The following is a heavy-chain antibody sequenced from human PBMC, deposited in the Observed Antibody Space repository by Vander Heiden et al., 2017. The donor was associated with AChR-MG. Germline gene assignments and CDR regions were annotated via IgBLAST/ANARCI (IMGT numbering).Heavy chain of an antibody. V-gene: IGHV2-26*01. CDR1: GFSLSNARMG. Sequence: QVTLKESGPVLVKPTETLTLTCTVSGFSLSNARMGVSWIRQPPGKALEWLAHIFSNDEKSYSTSLKSRLTISKDTSKSQVVLTMTNMDPVDTATYYCARITYYDFWSGYYIEYYYGMDVWGQGTTVTVSS. CDR3: ARITYYDFWSGYYIEYYYGMDV. D-gene: IGHD3-3*01. CDR2: IFSNDEK. J-gene: IGHJ6*02.